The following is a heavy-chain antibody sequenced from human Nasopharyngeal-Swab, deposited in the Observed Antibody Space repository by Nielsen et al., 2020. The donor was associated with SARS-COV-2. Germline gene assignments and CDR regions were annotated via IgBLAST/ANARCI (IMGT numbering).Heavy chain of an antibody. J-gene: IGHJ4*02. CDR3: ARKPGIAAAGTLDY. CDR1: GYTFTSCG. Sequence: ASVKVSCKASGYTFTSCGISWVRQAPGQGLEWMGWISAYNGNTNYAQKLQGRVTMTTDTSTSTAYMELRSLRSDDTAVYYCARKPGIAAAGTLDYWGQGTLVTVSS. D-gene: IGHD6-13*01. V-gene: IGHV1-18*04. CDR2: ISAYNGNT.